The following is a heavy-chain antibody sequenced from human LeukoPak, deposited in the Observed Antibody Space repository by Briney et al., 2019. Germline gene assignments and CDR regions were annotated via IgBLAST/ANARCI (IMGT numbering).Heavy chain of an antibody. J-gene: IGHJ6*03. V-gene: IGHV1-69*06. CDR3: ASSLSYGYPRYYYYYYMDV. CDR2: IIPIFGTA. Sequence: ASVKVSCKASGYTFTSYYMHWVRQAPGQGLEWMGGIIPIFGTANYAQKFQGRVTITADKSTSTAYMELSSLRSEDTAVYYCASSLSYGYPRYYYYYYMDVWGKGTTVTVSS. D-gene: IGHD5-18*01. CDR1: GYTFTSYY.